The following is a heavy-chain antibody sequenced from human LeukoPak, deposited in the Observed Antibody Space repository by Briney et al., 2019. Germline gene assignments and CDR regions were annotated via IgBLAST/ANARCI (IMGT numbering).Heavy chain of an antibody. D-gene: IGHD5-18*01. Sequence: SETLSLTCTVSGGSIRSYYWSWIRQPPGKGLEWIGYIYYSGSTNYNPSLKSRVTISVDTSKNQFSLKLSSVTAADTAVYYCARGRYSYGSYYFDYWGQGTLVTVSS. CDR2: IYYSGST. CDR3: ARGRYSYGSYYFDY. CDR1: GGSIRSYY. J-gene: IGHJ4*02. V-gene: IGHV4-59*01.